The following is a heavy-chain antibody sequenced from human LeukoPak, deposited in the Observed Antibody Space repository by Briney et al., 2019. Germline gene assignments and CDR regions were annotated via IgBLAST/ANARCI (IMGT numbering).Heavy chain of an antibody. V-gene: IGHV1-8*01. CDR3: AREGSSPDYYYYYMDV. Sequence: ASVKVSCKASRYTFTSYDINWVRQATGQGLEWMGWMNPNSGNTGYAQKFQGRVTMTRNTSISTAYMELSSLRSEDTAVYYCAREGSSPDYYYYYMDVWGKGTTVTVSS. D-gene: IGHD6-6*01. CDR1: RYTFTSYD. CDR2: MNPNSGNT. J-gene: IGHJ6*03.